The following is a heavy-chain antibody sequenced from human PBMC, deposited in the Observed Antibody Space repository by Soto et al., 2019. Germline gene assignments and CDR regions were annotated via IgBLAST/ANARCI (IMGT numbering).Heavy chain of an antibody. CDR3: ARSDDSTFDY. D-gene: IGHD3-3*01. Sequence: APMKGSCKASWYTFANYPIHLGRQAPGQKLEWMGWIKAGNGKTKNSQKIQGRVNMTTNKSTSTTHMELRSPRSDDPAPVYCARSDDSTFDYWGQGTLVTVSS. V-gene: IGHV1-3*01. CDR2: IKAGNGKT. J-gene: IGHJ4*02. CDR1: WYTFANYP.